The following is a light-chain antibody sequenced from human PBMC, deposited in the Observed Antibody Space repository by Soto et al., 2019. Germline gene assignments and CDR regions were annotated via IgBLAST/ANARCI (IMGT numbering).Light chain of an antibody. V-gene: IGLV2-11*01. Sequence: QSALTQPRSVSGSPGQSVTFSCTGTSGDIGAYNYVSWYQFHPGKAPKMIIYDVNKQPSGVSDRFSGSRSGNTASLTISGLQAEDESDYYCSSYTSSSTWVFGGGTKRTVL. CDR2: DVN. CDR1: SGDIGAYNY. J-gene: IGLJ3*02. CDR3: SSYTSSSTWV.